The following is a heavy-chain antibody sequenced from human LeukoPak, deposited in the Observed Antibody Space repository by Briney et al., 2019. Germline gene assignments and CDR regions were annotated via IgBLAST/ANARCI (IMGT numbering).Heavy chain of an antibody. CDR1: GYSISSGYY. J-gene: IGHJ4*02. Sequence: SETLSLTCAVSGYSISSGYYWGWIRQPPGKGLEWIGSIYHSGSTYYNPSLKSRATISVDTSKNQFSLKLSSVTAADTAVYYCASYPGYYDSSGYYSTDYFDYWGQGTLVTVSS. CDR3: ASYPGYYDSSGYYSTDYFDY. CDR2: IYHSGST. D-gene: IGHD3-22*01. V-gene: IGHV4-38-2*01.